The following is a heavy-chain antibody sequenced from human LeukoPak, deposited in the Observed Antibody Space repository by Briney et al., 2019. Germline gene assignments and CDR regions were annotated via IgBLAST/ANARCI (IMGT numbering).Heavy chain of an antibody. D-gene: IGHD6-6*01. CDR1: GGTFISYA. V-gene: IGHV1-69*01. J-gene: IGHJ4*02. CDR3: AREWGLSSSSYFDY. Sequence: ASVKVSCKASGGTFISYAISWVRQAPGQGLEWMGGIIPIFGTANYAQKFQGRVTITADESTSTAYMELSSLRSKDTAVYYCAREWGLSSSSYFDYWGRGTLVTVSS. CDR2: IIPIFGTA.